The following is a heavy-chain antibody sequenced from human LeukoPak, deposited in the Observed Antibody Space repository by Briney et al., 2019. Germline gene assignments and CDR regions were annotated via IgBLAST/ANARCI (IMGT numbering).Heavy chain of an antibody. CDR2: INPNSGGT. Sequence: ASVKVSCKTSGYTFTGYYMHWVRQAPGQGLEWMGWINPNSGGTNYAQKFQGRITMTRDTSINTVYMELSSLTSDDTAIYYCACPQRGPGGYYTDFWGQGTLVTVSS. CDR1: GYTFTGYY. D-gene: IGHD3-10*01. V-gene: IGHV1-2*02. CDR3: ACPQRGPGGYYTDF. J-gene: IGHJ4*02.